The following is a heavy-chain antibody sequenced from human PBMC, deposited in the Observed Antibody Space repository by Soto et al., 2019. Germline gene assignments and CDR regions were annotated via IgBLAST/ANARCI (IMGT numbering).Heavy chain of an antibody. CDR2: IYYSGST. Sequence: QVQLQESGPGLVKPSQTLSLTCTVSGGSISSGGYYWSWIRQHPGKGLGWIGYIYYSGSTYYDPSLKSRVTISVDTSKNQFSLKLSSVTAADTAVYYCARSGYSYGPNPLLYWGQGTLVTVSS. CDR3: ARSGYSYGPNPLLY. D-gene: IGHD5-18*01. V-gene: IGHV4-31*03. CDR1: GGSISSGGYY. J-gene: IGHJ4*02.